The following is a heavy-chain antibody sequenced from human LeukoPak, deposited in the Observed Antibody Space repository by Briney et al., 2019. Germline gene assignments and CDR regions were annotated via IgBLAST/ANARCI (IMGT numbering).Heavy chain of an antibody. CDR2: IGRQGDSDAT. CDR1: GLTFSGSG. V-gene: IGHV3-73*01. D-gene: IGHD3-9*01. J-gene: IGHJ4*02. CDR3: AGDYDFLTGLNY. Sequence: GGSLRLSCAASGLTFSGSGIHWVRQASGKELEWLGRIGRQGDSDATRYAASLKGKFTISRVDSRSTAYLQMNSLKTEDTAVYYCAGDYDFLTGLNYWGQGTLVTVSS.